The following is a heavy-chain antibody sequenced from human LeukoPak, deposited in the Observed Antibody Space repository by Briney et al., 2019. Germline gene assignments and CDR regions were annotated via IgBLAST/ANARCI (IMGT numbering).Heavy chain of an antibody. J-gene: IGHJ4*02. CDR3: ARGIWFGDQYYFDY. D-gene: IGHD3-10*01. CDR2: INHSGST. V-gene: IGHV4-34*01. CDR1: GGSFSGYY. Sequence: SETLSLTCAVYGGSFSGYYWSWIRQPPGKGLEWIGEINHSGSTNYNPSLKSRVTISVDTSRNQFSLKLSSVTAADTAVYYCARGIWFGDQYYFDYWGQGTLVTVSS.